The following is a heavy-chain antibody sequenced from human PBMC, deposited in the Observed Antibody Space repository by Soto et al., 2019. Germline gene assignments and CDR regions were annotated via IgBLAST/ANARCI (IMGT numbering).Heavy chain of an antibody. D-gene: IGHD6-13*01. Sequence: GGSLRLSCAASGFTFSSYAMKWVRQAPGKGLEWVSAISGSGGSTKYADSVKGRLTISRDNSKNTLYLQMNSLRAEDTAVYYCAKRGISLPGPFDYWGQGTLVTVSS. CDR2: ISGSGGST. CDR1: GFTFSSYA. V-gene: IGHV3-23*01. J-gene: IGHJ4*02. CDR3: AKRGISLPGPFDY.